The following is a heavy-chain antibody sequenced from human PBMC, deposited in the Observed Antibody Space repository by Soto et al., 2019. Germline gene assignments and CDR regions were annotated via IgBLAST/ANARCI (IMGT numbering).Heavy chain of an antibody. V-gene: IGHV4-34*01. CDR2: INHSGST. J-gene: IGHJ4*02. Sequence: SETLSLTCAVYGGSFSGYYWSWIRQPPGKGLEWIGEINHSGSTNYNPSLKSRVTISVDTSKNQFSLKLSSVTAADTAVYYCASLPYWGIVGAQRPYYFDYWGQGTLVTVSS. D-gene: IGHD1-26*01. CDR1: GGSFSGYY. CDR3: ASLPYWGIVGAQRPYYFDY.